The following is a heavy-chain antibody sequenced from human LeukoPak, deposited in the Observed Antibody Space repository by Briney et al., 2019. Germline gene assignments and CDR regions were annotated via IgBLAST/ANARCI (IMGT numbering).Heavy chain of an antibody. CDR1: GYSISSGYY. D-gene: IGHD4-23*01. CDR2: IYHSGST. V-gene: IGHV4-38-2*02. Sequence: SETLSLTCTVSGYSISSGYYWGWIRQPPGKGLEWIGSIYHSGSTYYNPSLKSRVTISVDTSKNQFSLKLSSVTAADTAVYYCARDDGGNFDYWGQGTLVTVSS. J-gene: IGHJ4*02. CDR3: ARDDGGNFDY.